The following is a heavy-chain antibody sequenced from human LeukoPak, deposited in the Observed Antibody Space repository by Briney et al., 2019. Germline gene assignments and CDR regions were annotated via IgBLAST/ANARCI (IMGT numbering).Heavy chain of an antibody. CDR3: AKDRDYGDYYFDY. CDR1: GFTFSSYA. CDR2: ISGSGGST. V-gene: IGHV3-23*01. D-gene: IGHD4-17*01. J-gene: IGHJ4*02. Sequence: PGGSLRLSRAASGFTFSSYAMSWVRQAPGKGLEWVSAISGSGGSTYYADSVKGRFTISRDNSKNTLYLQMNSLRAEDTAVYYCAKDRDYGDYYFDYWGQGTLVTVSS.